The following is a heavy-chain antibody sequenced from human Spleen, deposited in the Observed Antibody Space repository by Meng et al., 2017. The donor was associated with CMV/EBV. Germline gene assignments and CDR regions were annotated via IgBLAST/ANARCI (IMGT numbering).Heavy chain of an antibody. CDR2: IYYSGNT. D-gene: IGHD1-1*01. J-gene: IGHJ4*02. CDR1: GGSITSYY. V-gene: IGHV4-59*01. Sequence: GSLRLSCTVSGGSITSYYWNWIRQPPGKGLEWIGYIYYSGNTNYNPSLKSRVTISVDTSKNHFSLKLRSVTAADSAVYYCARIEGTGTIDYWGQGTLVTVSS. CDR3: ARIEGTGTIDY.